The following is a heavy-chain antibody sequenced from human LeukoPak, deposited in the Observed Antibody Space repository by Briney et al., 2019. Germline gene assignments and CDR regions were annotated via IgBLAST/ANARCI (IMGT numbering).Heavy chain of an antibody. CDR1: GYTFTAYY. Sequence: ASVKVSCKASGYTFTAYYIHWVRQAPGQGLEWMGWSNPNTGGTNYAKKFQGRVTMTRDTSTSTAYMELSRLKSDDTAVYYCARGSPYGSGSRPFDYWGQGTLVSVSS. CDR3: ARGSPYGSGSRPFDY. CDR2: SNPNTGGT. J-gene: IGHJ4*02. D-gene: IGHD3-10*01. V-gene: IGHV1-2*02.